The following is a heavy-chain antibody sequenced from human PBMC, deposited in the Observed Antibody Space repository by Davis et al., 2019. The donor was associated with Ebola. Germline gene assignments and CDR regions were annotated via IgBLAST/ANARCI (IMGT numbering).Heavy chain of an antibody. Sequence: GGSLRLSCVASGFTFKSYGMHWVRQAPGKGLEWVATIRSDGTDDFYADSVKARVTISRDNSDNTVDLQLNSLRAEDTAMYYCARDRRGTYYFDFWGQGSLVIVSS. CDR3: ARDRRGTYYFDF. J-gene: IGHJ4*02. V-gene: IGHV3-30*02. D-gene: IGHD1-26*01. CDR2: IRSDGTDD. CDR1: GFTFKSYG.